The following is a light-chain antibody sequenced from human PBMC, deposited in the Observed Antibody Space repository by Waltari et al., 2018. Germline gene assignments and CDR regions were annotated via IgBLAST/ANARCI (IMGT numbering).Light chain of an antibody. V-gene: IGKV1-39*01. CDR2: AAI. J-gene: IGKJ2*01. CDR3: QQTYSTSL. Sequence: DMQMKQSPSSLSASVGDRITISCRASQNINTYINWYQQKPGKAPKLLIYAAINLQSGFPARFRGSGSGTDFSLTISSLQPEDSATYYCQQTYSTSLFGQGTKLEIK. CDR1: QNINTY.